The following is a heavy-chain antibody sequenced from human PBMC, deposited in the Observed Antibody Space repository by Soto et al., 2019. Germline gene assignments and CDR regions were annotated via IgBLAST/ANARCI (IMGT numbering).Heavy chain of an antibody. D-gene: IGHD6-6*01. Sequence: SETLSLTCTVSGYSINSDHYWGWIRQPPGKGLEWIGSIYHRGSTNYNPSLRSRVTLSMDTSNNQFTLKFSSVTAADSAMYYCVRGVAARPARLGMDLWGPGTKVTVSS. CDR2: IYHRGST. CDR1: GYSINSDHY. CDR3: VRGVAARPARLGMDL. J-gene: IGHJ6*02. V-gene: IGHV4-38-2*02.